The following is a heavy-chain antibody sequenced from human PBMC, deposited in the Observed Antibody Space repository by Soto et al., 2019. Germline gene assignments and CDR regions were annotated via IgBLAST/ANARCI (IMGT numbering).Heavy chain of an antibody. CDR3: ARGAEYQVLSRDYFYGMDV. CDR1: TLTLSTYG. J-gene: IGHJ6*02. V-gene: IGHV3-30*03. D-gene: IGHD2-2*01. CDR2: ISYDGNNK. Sequence: QVQLVESGGGVVQPGRSLRLSCAASTLTLSTYGMHWVRQAPGKGLEWVAVISYDGNNKYYADSVKGRLTISRDNSRNTLSLQMNSLTTEDTAVYYCARGAEYQVLSRDYFYGMDVWGQGIMVTVSS.